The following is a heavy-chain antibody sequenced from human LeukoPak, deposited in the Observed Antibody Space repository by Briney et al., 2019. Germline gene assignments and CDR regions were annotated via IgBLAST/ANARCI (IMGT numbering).Heavy chain of an antibody. Sequence: SETLSLTCTVSGDSITNFYWSWIRQPPGKGLEWVAYIYHSGSINYNPSLKSRVTVSVDTSKNQFSLKLSSVTAADTAVYYCARFPGSAEYRHYYYMDVWGKGTTVTVSS. CDR1: GDSITNFY. V-gene: IGHV4-59*01. CDR3: ARFPGSAEYRHYYYMDV. CDR2: IYHSGSI. D-gene: IGHD2-15*01. J-gene: IGHJ6*03.